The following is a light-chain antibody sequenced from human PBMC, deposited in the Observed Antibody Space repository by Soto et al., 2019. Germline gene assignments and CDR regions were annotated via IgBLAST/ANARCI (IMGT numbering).Light chain of an antibody. CDR2: STS. CDR3: QQRNYWPIT. J-gene: IGKJ1*01. Sequence: EIVLTQSPATLSLSPGERATLSCRASQSLSSNLAWYQQKPGQAPRLLMYSTSIRATGIPDRFSGSGSGTDFTLTINSLEPEDFAVYYCQQRNYWPITFGQGTKVDIK. CDR1: QSLSSN. V-gene: IGKV3-11*01.